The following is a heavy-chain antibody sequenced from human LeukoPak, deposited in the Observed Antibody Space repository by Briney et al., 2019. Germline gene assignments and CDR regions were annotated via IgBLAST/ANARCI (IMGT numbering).Heavy chain of an antibody. CDR1: GGSISSSSYY. CDR2: IYYSGST. CDR3: ARAIAVAGTPDAFDI. D-gene: IGHD6-19*01. J-gene: IGHJ3*02. Sequence: SETLSLTCTVSGGSISSSSYYWGWIRQPPGKGLEWIGSIYYSGSTYYNPSLKSRVTISVDTSKNQFSLKLSSVTAADTAVYYCARAIAVAGTPDAFDIWGQGTMVTVSS. V-gene: IGHV4-39*07.